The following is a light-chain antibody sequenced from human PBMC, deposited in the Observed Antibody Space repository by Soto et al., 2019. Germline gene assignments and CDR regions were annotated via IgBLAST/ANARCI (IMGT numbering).Light chain of an antibody. CDR2: DDN. J-gene: IGLJ3*02. V-gene: IGLV3-21*02. CDR3: QVWDRNSAHVV. Sequence: SYELTQPPSVSVAPGQTASITCGGDNIGSKAVHWYQEKPGQAPVLVVYDDNDRPSGIPERISGSSSANTATLTISRVEAGDEADYYCQVWDRNSAHVVFGGGTKVTVL. CDR1: NIGSKA.